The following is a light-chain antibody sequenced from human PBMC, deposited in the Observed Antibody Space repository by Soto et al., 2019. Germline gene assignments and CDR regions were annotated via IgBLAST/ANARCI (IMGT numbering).Light chain of an antibody. CDR1: QGIGNE. J-gene: IGKJ1*01. V-gene: IGKV1-6*01. CDR2: AAS. Sequence: AIQMTQSPSSLSASVGDRVTITCRASQGIGNELGWYQQKPGQAPKLLIYAASSLQSGVPSRFSGSGSGTDFTLTISSLQPEDFATYNCLQDYNFPWTFGQGTKVEIK. CDR3: LQDYNFPWT.